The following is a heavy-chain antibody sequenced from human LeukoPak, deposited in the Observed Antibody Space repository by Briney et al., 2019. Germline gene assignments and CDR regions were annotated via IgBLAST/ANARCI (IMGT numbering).Heavy chain of an antibody. Sequence: GASVKVSCKASGYTFTSYYMHWVRQAPGQGLEWMGIINPSGDSTNYAQKFQGRVTMTRDTSTSTVYMELSSLRSEDTAVYYCAKLFDSGTYNNFFHYWGQGTLVTVSS. V-gene: IGHV1-46*01. CDR1: GYTFTSYY. CDR3: AKLFDSGTYNNFFHY. CDR2: INPSGDST. D-gene: IGHD3-10*01. J-gene: IGHJ4*02.